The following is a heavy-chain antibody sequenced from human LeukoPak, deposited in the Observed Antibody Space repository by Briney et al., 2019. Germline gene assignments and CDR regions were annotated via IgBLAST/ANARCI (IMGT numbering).Heavy chain of an antibody. D-gene: IGHD6-13*01. CDR2: IYYSGST. Sequence: PETLSLTCTVSGGSISSSSYYWGWIRQPPGKGLEWIGSIYYSGSTYYNPSLKSRVTISVDTSKNQFSLKLSSVTAADTAVYYCARDTGYSSSWYYVWFDPWGQGTLVTVSS. CDR3: ARDTGYSSSWYYVWFDP. J-gene: IGHJ5*02. V-gene: IGHV4-39*07. CDR1: GGSISSSSYY.